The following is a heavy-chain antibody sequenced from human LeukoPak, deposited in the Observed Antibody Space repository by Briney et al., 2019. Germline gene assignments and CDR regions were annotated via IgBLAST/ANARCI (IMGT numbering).Heavy chain of an antibody. V-gene: IGHV4-39*01. J-gene: IGHJ4*02. CDR3: ARPRRYYDFWTGYYLVD. CDR2: IYYSGST. Sequence: WVRQAPGKGLEWIGSIYYSGSTYYNPSLKSRVTISVDTCKNQFSLKLSSVTAADTAVYYCARPRRYYDFWTGYYLVDWGQGTLVTVSS. D-gene: IGHD3-3*01.